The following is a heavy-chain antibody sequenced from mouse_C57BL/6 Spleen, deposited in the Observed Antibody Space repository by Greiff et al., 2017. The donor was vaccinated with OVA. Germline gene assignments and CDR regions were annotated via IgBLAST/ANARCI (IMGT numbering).Heavy chain of an antibody. CDR2: IDPSDSET. Sequence: QVQLKQSGAELVRPGSSVKLSCKASGYTFTSYWMHWVKQRPIQGLEWIGNIDPSDSETHYNQKFKDKATLTVDKSSSTAYMQLSSLTSEDSAVYYCARAYYDGSSHGYFEVWGTGTTVTVSS. J-gene: IGHJ1*03. CDR3: ARAYYDGSSHGYFEV. D-gene: IGHD1-1*01. CDR1: GYTFTSYW. V-gene: IGHV1-52*01.